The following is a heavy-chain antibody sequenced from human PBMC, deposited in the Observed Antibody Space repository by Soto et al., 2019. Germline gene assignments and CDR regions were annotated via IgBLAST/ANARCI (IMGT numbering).Heavy chain of an antibody. CDR1: GGSISSYY. CDR3: ARESHYYCGMDV. J-gene: IGHJ6*02. Sequence: QVQLQESGPGLVKPSETLSLTCTVSGGSISSYYWSWIRQPPGKGLEWIGYIYYSGSTNYNPSLKSRVTISVDTSKNQFSLKLSSVTAADTAVYYCARESHYYCGMDVWGQGTTVTVSS. CDR2: IYYSGST. V-gene: IGHV4-59*01.